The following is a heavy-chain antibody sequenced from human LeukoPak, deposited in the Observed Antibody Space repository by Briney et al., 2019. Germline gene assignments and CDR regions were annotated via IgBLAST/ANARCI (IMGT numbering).Heavy chain of an antibody. D-gene: IGHD3-22*01. J-gene: IGHJ4*02. V-gene: IGHV1-69*04. CDR1: GYTFTSYG. CDR2: IIPILGIA. CDR3: AGLGDSSGYPFDY. Sequence: ASVKVSCKASGYTFTSYGISWVRQAPGQGLEWMGRIIPILGIANYAQKFQGRVTITADKSTSTAYMELSSLRSEDTAVYYCAGLGDSSGYPFDYWGQGTLVTVSS.